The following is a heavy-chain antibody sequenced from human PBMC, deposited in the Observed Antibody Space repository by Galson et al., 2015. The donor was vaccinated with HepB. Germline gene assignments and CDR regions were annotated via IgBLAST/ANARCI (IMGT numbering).Heavy chain of an antibody. Sequence: ETLSLTCTVSGGSISSSSYYWGWIRQPPGQGLEWIGSIYYSGKTYYNPSLKSRVTISVDTSKNQFSLNLNSVTAADTAVYYCARRQLAPVWSFDYWGRGTLVTVSS. CDR2: IYYSGKT. CDR3: ARRQLAPVWSFDY. D-gene: IGHD6-6*01. J-gene: IGHJ4*02. V-gene: IGHV4-39*01. CDR1: GGSISSSSYY.